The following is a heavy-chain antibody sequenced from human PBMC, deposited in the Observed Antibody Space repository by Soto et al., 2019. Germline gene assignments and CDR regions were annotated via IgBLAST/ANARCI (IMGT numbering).Heavy chain of an antibody. V-gene: IGHV1-2*02. CDR2: INPNSGGT. Sequence: QVQLVQSGAEVKKPGASVKVSCKASGYTFTGYYMHWVRQAPGQGLEWMGWINPNSGGTNYAQKLLGRVTMTRDTSISTAYMELSRLRSDDTAVYYCARDLGGGSCHDYWGQGTLVTVSS. J-gene: IGHJ4*02. CDR3: ARDLGGGSCHDY. CDR1: GYTFTGYY. D-gene: IGHD2-15*01.